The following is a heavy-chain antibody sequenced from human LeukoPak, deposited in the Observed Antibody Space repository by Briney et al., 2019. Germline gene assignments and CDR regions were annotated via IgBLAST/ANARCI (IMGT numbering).Heavy chain of an antibody. CDR1: GFTFSSYA. Sequence: PGGSLRLSCAASGFTFSSYAMHWVRQAPGKGLEYVSAISSNGGSTYYANSVKGRFTISRDNSKNTLYLQMGSLRAEDMAVYYCAKDAEVVIILWYFDYWGQGTLVTVSS. V-gene: IGHV3-64*01. J-gene: IGHJ4*02. CDR3: AKDAEVVIILWYFDY. D-gene: IGHD3-3*01. CDR2: ISSNGGST.